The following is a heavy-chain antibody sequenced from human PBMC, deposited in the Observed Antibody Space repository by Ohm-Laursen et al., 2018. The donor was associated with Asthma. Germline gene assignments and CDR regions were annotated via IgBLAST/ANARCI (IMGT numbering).Heavy chain of an antibody. Sequence: GSLRLSCAAPGFSFNTYSMNWVRQAPGKGLEWVSAISSSGSRLLYADSVRGRFTISRDNAKNSLSLQMNRLRAEDTALYYCARIGPEWELPGREYSLHHWGQGTQVTVSS. CDR2: ISSSGSRL. V-gene: IGHV3-21*01. D-gene: IGHD1-26*01. CDR1: GFSFNTYS. J-gene: IGHJ1*01. CDR3: ARIGPEWELPGREYSLHH.